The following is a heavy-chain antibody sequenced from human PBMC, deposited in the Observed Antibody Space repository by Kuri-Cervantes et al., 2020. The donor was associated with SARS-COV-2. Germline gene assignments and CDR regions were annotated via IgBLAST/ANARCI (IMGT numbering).Heavy chain of an antibody. V-gene: IGHV3-7*01. D-gene: IGHD2-2*01. CDR1: GFTFSSYW. Sequence: GESLKISCAASGFTFSSYWMSWVRQAPGKGLEWVANIKQDGSEKYYVDSVKGRFTISRDSSKNTLYLQMNSLRAEDTAVYYCAREALSGEDCSSTSCDAFDIWGQGTMVTVSS. J-gene: IGHJ3*02. CDR2: IKQDGSEK. CDR3: AREALSGEDCSSTSCDAFDI.